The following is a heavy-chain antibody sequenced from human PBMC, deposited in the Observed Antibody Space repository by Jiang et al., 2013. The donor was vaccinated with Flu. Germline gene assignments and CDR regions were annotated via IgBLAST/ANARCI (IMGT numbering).Heavy chain of an antibody. V-gene: IGHV4-39*01. J-gene: IGHJ5*02. CDR3: ATESNNWFDP. Sequence: PSLKTRVTISVDKSKNQFSLKLSSVTAADTAVYYCATESNNWFDPWGQGTLVTVSS.